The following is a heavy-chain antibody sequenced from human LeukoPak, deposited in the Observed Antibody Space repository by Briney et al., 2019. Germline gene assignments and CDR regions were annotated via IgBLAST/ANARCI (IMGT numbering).Heavy chain of an antibody. V-gene: IGHV4-59*08. CDR1: GGSISSHY. CDR2: INYSGNT. D-gene: IGHD4-23*01. J-gene: IGHJ4*02. Sequence: PSETLSLTCTVSGGSISSHYWSWIRQSPGKGLEWIGYINYSGNTNYNPSLKSRVTMSVDTSKNQFSLRLTAVTAADTAVYYCESRWYNDKFDHWGQGTLVTVSS. CDR3: ESRWYNDKFDH.